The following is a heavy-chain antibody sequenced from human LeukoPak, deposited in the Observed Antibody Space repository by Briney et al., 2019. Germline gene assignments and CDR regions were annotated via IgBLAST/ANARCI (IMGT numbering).Heavy chain of an antibody. V-gene: IGHV3-23*01. CDR3: AKVSRGDRDDY. J-gene: IGHJ4*02. CDR2: ISGSGGST. Sequence: GGSLRLSSAASGFTFSSYATSWVRQAPGKGLEWVSAISGSGGSTYYADSVKGRFTISRDNSKNTLYLQMNSLRAEDTAVYYCAKVSRGDRDDYWGQGTLVTVSS. D-gene: IGHD2-21*02. CDR1: GFTFSSYA.